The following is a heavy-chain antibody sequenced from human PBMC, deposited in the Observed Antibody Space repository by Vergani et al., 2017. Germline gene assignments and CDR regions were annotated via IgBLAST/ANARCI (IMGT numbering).Heavy chain of an antibody. D-gene: IGHD3-9*01. CDR2: IYHSGGA. CDR3: ARTDSFILRYFHWAL. Sequence: QLHLQESGPGLVKPSETLSLTCTVSGGSITSSSYYWGWLRQPPGKGLEWIGNIYHSGGAYYNPSLKGRVTISVDTSKNQFSLEVTSVTAADTAIYFCARTDSFILRYFHWALWGQGTLVTVSS. CDR1: GGSITSSSYY. J-gene: IGHJ4*02. V-gene: IGHV4-39*01.